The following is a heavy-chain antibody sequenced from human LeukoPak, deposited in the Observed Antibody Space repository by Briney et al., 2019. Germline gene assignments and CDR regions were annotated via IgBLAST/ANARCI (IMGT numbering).Heavy chain of an antibody. Sequence: PGGSLRLSCTASGFISDDYAMHWVRQPPGKGLEWLFYIKSDGSAVHYAGSVKDRFTFSRDNAKNSLYLQMNSLRVEDTGIYYCARVGSRGDWFDYWGQGTRVTVSS. J-gene: IGHJ5*01. D-gene: IGHD1-26*01. CDR2: IKSDGSAV. CDR1: GFISDDYA. CDR3: ARVGSRGDWFDY. V-gene: IGHV3-48*01.